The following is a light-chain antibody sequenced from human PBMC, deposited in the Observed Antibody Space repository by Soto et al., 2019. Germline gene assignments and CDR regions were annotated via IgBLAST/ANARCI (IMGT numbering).Light chain of an antibody. Sequence: IQLTQSPSSLSASIGDRVTITCRASQGISSYVAWYQQKPGKAPKLLIYAASTLQSGVPSRFSGSGSGTDFTLTISSLQPEDFATYYCQQLFDSPITFGQGTRLEIK. CDR2: AAS. V-gene: IGKV1-9*01. CDR1: QGISSY. J-gene: IGKJ5*01. CDR3: QQLFDSPIT.